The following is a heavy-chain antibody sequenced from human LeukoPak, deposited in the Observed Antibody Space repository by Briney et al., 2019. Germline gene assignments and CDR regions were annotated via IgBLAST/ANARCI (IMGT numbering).Heavy chain of an antibody. CDR2: IRYDGSNK. Sequence: PGGSLRLSCAASGFTFSSYGMHWVRQAPGKGLEWVAFIRYDGSNKYYADSVKGRFTISRDNSKNTLYLQMNSLRAEDTAVYYCAKDREYCSGGSCYPSNWFDPWGQGTLVTVSS. V-gene: IGHV3-30*02. CDR1: GFTFSSYG. D-gene: IGHD2-15*01. CDR3: AKDREYCSGGSCYPSNWFDP. J-gene: IGHJ5*02.